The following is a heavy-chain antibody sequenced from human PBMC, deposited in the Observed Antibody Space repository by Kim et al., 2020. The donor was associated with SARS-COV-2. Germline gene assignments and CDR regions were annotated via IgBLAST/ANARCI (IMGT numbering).Heavy chain of an antibody. V-gene: IGHV1-69*01. D-gene: IGHD6-13*01. CDR3: ARDRGSSWYAPTY. J-gene: IGHJ4*02. Sequence: YGQKYQGRVTITADDSTSTAYMELSSLRSEDTVVYYCARDRGSSWYAPTYWGQGTLVTVSS.